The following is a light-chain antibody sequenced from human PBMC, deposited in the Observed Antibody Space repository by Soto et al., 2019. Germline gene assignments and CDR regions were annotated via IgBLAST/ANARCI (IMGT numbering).Light chain of an antibody. Sequence: QSVLTQPASVSGAPGQSITISCTGTASDVGSYPLVSWYQQHPGKAPKHIIYEVSKRPSGVSVRFSGSKSGNTASLTISGVQAEDEADYYCCSYGGFSTFVLFGGGTKLTVL. CDR2: EVS. J-gene: IGLJ2*01. CDR1: ASDVGSYPL. V-gene: IGLV2-23*02. CDR3: CSYGGFSTFVL.